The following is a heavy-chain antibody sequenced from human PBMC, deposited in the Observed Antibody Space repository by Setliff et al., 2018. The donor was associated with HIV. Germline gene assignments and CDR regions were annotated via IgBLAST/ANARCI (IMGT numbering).Heavy chain of an antibody. D-gene: IGHD2-15*01. CDR1: RFDFNNYW. CDR3: ASSPAWRSDSGLHTFDY. V-gene: IGHV4-38-2*01. CDR2: IYYSGSA. Sequence: SETLSLSCAASRFDFNNYWMCWVRQPPGKGLEWIGSIYYSGSAYYNPSFKSRVTLSVDTSENQFSLKLSSVTAADTAVYYCASSPAWRSDSGLHTFDYWGQGTLVTVSS. J-gene: IGHJ4*02.